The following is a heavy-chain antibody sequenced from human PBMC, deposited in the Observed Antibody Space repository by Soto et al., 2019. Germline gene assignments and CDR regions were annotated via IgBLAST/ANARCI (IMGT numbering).Heavy chain of an antibody. CDR1: GFTFSSYT. CDR3: AREARGSP. J-gene: IGHJ5*02. V-gene: IGHV3-21*01. CDR2: IXXXXSXX. Sequence: GGSRRLSCAASGFTFSSYTMNWVRQAPGKGXXGXXSIXXXXSXXXYADSVKGRFTISRDNAKNSLYLQINSLRAEDTAVYYCAREARGSPWGQGTLVTVSS. D-gene: IGHD1-26*01.